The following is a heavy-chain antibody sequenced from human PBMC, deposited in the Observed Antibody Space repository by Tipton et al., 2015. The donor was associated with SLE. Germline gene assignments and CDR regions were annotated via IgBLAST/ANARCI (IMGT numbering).Heavy chain of an antibody. Sequence: TLSLTCTVSGGSISRGSYYWSWIRQPAGKGLEWIGYIYTSGSTNYNPSLKSRVTISVDTSKNHFSLKLSSVTAADTAVYYCARVGRSVDYYDSSGYYFDYWGQGTLVTVSS. CDR2: IYTSGST. CDR1: GGSISRGSYY. D-gene: IGHD3-22*01. V-gene: IGHV4-61*09. CDR3: ARVGRSVDYYDSSGYYFDY. J-gene: IGHJ4*02.